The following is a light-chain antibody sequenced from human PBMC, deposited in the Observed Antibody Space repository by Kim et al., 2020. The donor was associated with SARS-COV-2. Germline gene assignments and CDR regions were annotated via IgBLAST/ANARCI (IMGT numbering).Light chain of an antibody. CDR1: KIGSKK. V-gene: IGLV3-9*01. J-gene: IGLJ3*02. Sequence: SVALGQTARITCGGNKIGSKKVHWYQQKPGQAPVLVIYRDSNRPSGIPERFSGSNSGNTATLTISRAQAGDEADYYCQVWDSSTWVFGGGTKLTVL. CDR2: RDS. CDR3: QVWDSSTWV.